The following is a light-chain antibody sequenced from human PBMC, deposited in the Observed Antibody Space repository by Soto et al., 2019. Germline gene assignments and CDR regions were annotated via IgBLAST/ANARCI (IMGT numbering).Light chain of an antibody. J-gene: IGKJ2*01. CDR3: QQRAAWPYT. Sequence: EIVLTQSPASLSLSPGERATLSCRASQSVYNYLAWFQQKPGQAPRLLIYEASNRATGFPARFSGSGSGTDFALTISSLEPEDVAVYFCQQRAAWPYTFGQGNRLEIK. CDR1: QSVYNY. CDR2: EAS. V-gene: IGKV3-11*01.